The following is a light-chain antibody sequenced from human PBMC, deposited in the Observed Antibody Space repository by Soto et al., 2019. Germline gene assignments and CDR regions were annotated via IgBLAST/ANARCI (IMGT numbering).Light chain of an antibody. Sequence: QSVLTQPASVSGSPGQSITIPSLGTSIDVGSYNLVSWYQQHPGKAPKLMIYEGSKRPSGVSNRFSGSKSGNTASLTISGLQAEDEADYYCCSYAGSSTWVFGGGTKLTVL. CDR2: EGS. V-gene: IGLV2-23*01. J-gene: IGLJ3*02. CDR1: SIDVGSYNL. CDR3: CSYAGSSTWV.